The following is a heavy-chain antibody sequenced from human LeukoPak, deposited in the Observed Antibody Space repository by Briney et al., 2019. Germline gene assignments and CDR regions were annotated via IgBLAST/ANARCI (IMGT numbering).Heavy chain of an antibody. CDR2: ISGYDGNT. Sequence: ASVKVSCKTSGYTFNNYGINWVRQAPGQGLEWMGWISGYDGNTNYAQKRRGRVTMTTDTSTRTAYMELRGLRSDDTAVYYCARSRYCSGGGCSRGTYYFYGMDVWGQGTTVTVSS. J-gene: IGHJ6*02. V-gene: IGHV1-18*01. CDR1: GYTFNNYG. CDR3: ARSRYCSGGGCSRGTYYFYGMDV. D-gene: IGHD2-15*01.